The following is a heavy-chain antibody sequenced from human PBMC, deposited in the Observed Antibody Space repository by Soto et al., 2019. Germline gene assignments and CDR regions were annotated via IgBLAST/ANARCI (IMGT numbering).Heavy chain of an antibody. J-gene: IGHJ5*02. CDR3: ARDITMVRGVITWFDP. CDR2: INHSGST. V-gene: IGHV4-34*01. Sequence: QVQLQQWGAGLLKPSETLSLTCAVYGGSFSGYYWSWIRQPPGKGLEWIGEINHSGSTNYNPSLKCRVTISVDTSKNQFSLKLSSVTAADTAVYYCARDITMVRGVITWFDPWGQGTLVTVSS. CDR1: GGSFSGYY. D-gene: IGHD3-10*01.